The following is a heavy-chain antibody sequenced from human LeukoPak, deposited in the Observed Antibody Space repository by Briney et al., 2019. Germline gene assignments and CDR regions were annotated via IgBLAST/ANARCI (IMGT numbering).Heavy chain of an antibody. Sequence: GGSLRLSCAASGFTFSSYSMNWVRQAPGKGLEWVSYISSSSSTIYYADSVKGRFTISRDNAKNSLYLQMNSLRAEDTAVYYCAKGSNKRYYYDSSGLLSWGQGTLVTVSS. CDR2: ISSSSSTI. CDR3: AKGSNKRYYYDSSGLLS. J-gene: IGHJ5*02. CDR1: GFTFSSYS. D-gene: IGHD3-22*01. V-gene: IGHV3-48*01.